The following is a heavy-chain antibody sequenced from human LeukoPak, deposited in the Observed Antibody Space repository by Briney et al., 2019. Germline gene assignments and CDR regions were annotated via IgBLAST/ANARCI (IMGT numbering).Heavy chain of an antibody. V-gene: IGHV4-34*01. CDR3: ARVVIPYYFDY. J-gene: IGHJ4*02. Sequence: SETLSLTCAVYGGSFSCYDWSWIRQPPGKGLEWIGEINHSGSTNYNPSLKSRVTISVDTSKNQFSLKLSSVTAADTAVYYCARVVIPYYFDYWGQGTLVTVSS. D-gene: IGHD3-16*02. CDR2: INHSGST. CDR1: GGSFSCYD.